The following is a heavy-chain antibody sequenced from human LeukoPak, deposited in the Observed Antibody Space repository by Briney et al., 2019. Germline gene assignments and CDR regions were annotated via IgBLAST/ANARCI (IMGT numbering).Heavy chain of an antibody. CDR1: GFTFKNYE. Sequence: GGSLRLSCAASGFTFKNYEMNWVRQAPGKGLEWVSYISSSGSPIYYVDSVKGRFTISRDNAKNSLYLQMNSLRAEDTAVYYCARGPSVGSGWSPDYWGQGTLVTVSS. CDR2: ISSSGSPI. J-gene: IGHJ4*02. V-gene: IGHV3-48*03. CDR3: ARGPSVGSGWSPDY. D-gene: IGHD6-19*01.